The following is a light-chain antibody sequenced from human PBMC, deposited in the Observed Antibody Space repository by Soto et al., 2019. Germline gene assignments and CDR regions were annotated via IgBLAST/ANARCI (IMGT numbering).Light chain of an antibody. CDR2: AAS. V-gene: IGKV1-27*01. J-gene: IGKJ4*01. Sequence: DIKMTQSPSPLYASVRDRVTITCRASQGISNYLAWYQQKPGKVPKLLIYAASTLQSGVPSRFSGSGSGTDFTLAISSLQPEDVATYYCQKYNSAPLTFGGGTKVDIK. CDR1: QGISNY. CDR3: QKYNSAPLT.